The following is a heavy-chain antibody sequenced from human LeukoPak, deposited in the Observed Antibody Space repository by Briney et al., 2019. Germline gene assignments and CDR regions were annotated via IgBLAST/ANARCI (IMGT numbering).Heavy chain of an antibody. CDR3: ARDGYNSGYLKALDY. V-gene: IGHV1-24*01. CDR1: GYTLTELS. J-gene: IGHJ4*02. Sequence: ASVKVSCKVSGYTLTELSMHWVRQAPGKGLEWMGGFDPEDGETIYAQKFQGRVTMTEDTSTDTAYMELSSLRADDTAVYYCARDGYNSGYLKALDYWGQGTLLTVSS. D-gene: IGHD5-18*01. CDR2: FDPEDGET.